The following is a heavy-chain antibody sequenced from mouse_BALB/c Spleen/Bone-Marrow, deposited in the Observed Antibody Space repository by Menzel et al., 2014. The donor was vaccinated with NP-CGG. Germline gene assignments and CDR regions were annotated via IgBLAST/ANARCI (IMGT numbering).Heavy chain of an antibody. J-gene: IGHJ3*01. CDR1: GYTFTSYY. CDR2: INPSNGGT. V-gene: IGHV1S81*02. Sequence: QVQLKQSGAELVKPGASVKLSCKASGYTFTSYYMYWVKQRPGQGLEWIGGINPSNGGTNFNEKFKSKATLTVDKSSSTAYMQHSSLTSEDSAVYYCTRSYYAKEGAWFAYWGQGTLVTVSA. D-gene: IGHD1-1*01. CDR3: TRSYYAKEGAWFAY.